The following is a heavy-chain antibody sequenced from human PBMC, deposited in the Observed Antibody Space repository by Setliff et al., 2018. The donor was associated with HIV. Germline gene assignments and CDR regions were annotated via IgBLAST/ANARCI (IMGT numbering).Heavy chain of an antibody. CDR1: GGTFSSYA. V-gene: IGHV1-69*05. D-gene: IGHD1-26*01. CDR3: ARGQSQGYAYSGSYGAFDI. J-gene: IGHJ3*02. CDR2: IIPMFGTR. Sequence: SVKVSCKASGGTFSSYAINWVRQAPGQGLEWMGGIIPMFGTRNYAQKFQGRVTIATDESTSTAYMELSSLRSEDTALYYCARGQSQGYAYSGSYGAFDIWGQGTMVTVSS.